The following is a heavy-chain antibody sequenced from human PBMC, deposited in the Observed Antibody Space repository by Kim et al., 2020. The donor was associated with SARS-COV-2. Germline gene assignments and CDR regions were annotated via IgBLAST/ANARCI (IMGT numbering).Heavy chain of an antibody. D-gene: IGHD3-10*01. Sequence: ASVKVSCKVSGYTLTELSMHWVRQAPGKGLEWMGGFDPEDGETIYAQKFQGRVTMTEDTSTDTAYMELSSLRSEDTAVYYCATASVMGVTILNWGQGTLVTVSS. CDR3: ATASVMGVTILN. J-gene: IGHJ4*02. CDR1: GYTLTELS. V-gene: IGHV1-24*01. CDR2: FDPEDGET.